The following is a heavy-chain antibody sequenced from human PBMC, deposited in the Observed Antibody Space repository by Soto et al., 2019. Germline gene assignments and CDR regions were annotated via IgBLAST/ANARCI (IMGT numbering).Heavy chain of an antibody. CDR1: GDSISTTDYW. CDR2: IFYGGST. D-gene: IGHD6-13*01. CDR3: ARQIGRGSWSLDH. V-gene: IGHV4-39*01. J-gene: IGHJ4*02. Sequence: SETLSLTCAASGDSISTTDYWWGWIRQPPGKGLEWIGSIFYGGSTYSNPSLKSRVSISVDTSKDQFSLRLSSLTAADTAVYYCARQIGRGSWSLDHWGQGTLVTVSS.